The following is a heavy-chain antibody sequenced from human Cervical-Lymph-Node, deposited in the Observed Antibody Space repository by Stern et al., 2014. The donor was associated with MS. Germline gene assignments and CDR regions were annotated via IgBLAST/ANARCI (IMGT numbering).Heavy chain of an antibody. CDR3: AREDAYYYYGMDV. J-gene: IGHJ6*02. CDR2: IIPSIDMA. CDR1: DDIFNTSE. V-gene: IGHV1-69*09. Sequence: QLVESGAEVRKPGSSVKVSCKASDDIFNTSEISWVRQAPGQRLQWMGRIIPSIDMADYAQNFRGRVTITADKSTATAYMELSSLKSEDTAIYYCAREDAYYYYGMDVWGQGTTVTVSS.